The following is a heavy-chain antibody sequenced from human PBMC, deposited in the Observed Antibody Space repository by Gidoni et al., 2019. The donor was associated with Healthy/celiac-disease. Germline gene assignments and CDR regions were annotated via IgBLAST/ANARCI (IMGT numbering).Heavy chain of an antibody. Sequence: QVQLVQSGAEVKKPGASVKVSCKAAGYTFTSYGISWVRQAPGQGLEWMGWISAYNGNTNYAQKLQGRVTMTTDTSTSTAYMELRSLRSDDTAVYYCARVGYCSSTSCYTGGDFDYWGQGTLVTVSS. J-gene: IGHJ4*02. CDR3: ARVGYCSSTSCYTGGDFDY. CDR1: GYTFTSYG. CDR2: ISAYNGNT. V-gene: IGHV1-18*01. D-gene: IGHD2-2*02.